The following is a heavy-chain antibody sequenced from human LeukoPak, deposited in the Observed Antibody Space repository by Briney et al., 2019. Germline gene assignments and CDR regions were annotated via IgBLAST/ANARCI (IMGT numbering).Heavy chain of an antibody. Sequence: GGSLRLSCAASGFTFSSYWMSWVRQAPGKGLKWVAVISYDGSNKYYADSVKGRFTISRDNSKNTLYLQMNSLRAEDTAVYYCASLRGRTYYYGSGSSSFDYWGQGTLVTVSS. CDR3: ASLRGRTYYYGSGSSSFDY. CDR2: ISYDGSNK. D-gene: IGHD3-10*01. V-gene: IGHV3-30-3*01. J-gene: IGHJ4*02. CDR1: GFTFSSYW.